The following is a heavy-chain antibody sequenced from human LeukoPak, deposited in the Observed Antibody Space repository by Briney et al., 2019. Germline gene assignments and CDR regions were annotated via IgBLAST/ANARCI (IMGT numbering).Heavy chain of an antibody. CDR3: ASEYPVVAAIWEPI. J-gene: IGHJ3*02. CDR2: TIPILGIA. Sequence: SVKVSCKASGGTFSSYTISRVRQAPGQGLEWMGRTIPILGIANYAQKFQGRVTITADKSTSTAYMELSSLRSEDTAVYYCASEYPVVAAIWEPIWGQGTMVTVSS. CDR1: GGTFSSYT. D-gene: IGHD2-15*01. V-gene: IGHV1-69*02.